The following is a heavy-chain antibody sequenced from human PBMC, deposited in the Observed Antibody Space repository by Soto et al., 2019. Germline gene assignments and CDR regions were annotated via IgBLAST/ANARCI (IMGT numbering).Heavy chain of an antibody. Sequence: ASVKVSCKASGYTFTDYYMHWVRQAPGQGLEWMGLINPNSGDTNYAQRFQGRVTMTNNTSISTAYMELSRLKSDDTAVYYCARMCSGGSCYASWGQGTLVTVS. CDR3: ARMCSGGSCYAS. J-gene: IGHJ4*02. V-gene: IGHV1-2*02. CDR1: GYTFTDYY. D-gene: IGHD2-15*01. CDR2: INPNSGDT.